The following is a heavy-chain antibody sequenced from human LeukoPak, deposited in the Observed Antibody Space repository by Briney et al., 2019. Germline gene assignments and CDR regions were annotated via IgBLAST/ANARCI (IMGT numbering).Heavy chain of an antibody. CDR1: GGTFIGYA. D-gene: IGHD3-10*01. J-gene: IGHJ3*02. V-gene: IGHV1-69*04. CDR3: ARAQGSGSYQHYAFDI. CDR2: IIPILGIA. Sequence: SVTVSFKASGGTFIGYAISWVRQAPGQGLEWMGRIIPILGIANYAQKFQGRVTITADKSTSTAYMELSSLRSEDTAVYYCARAQGSGSYQHYAFDIWGQGTMVTVSS.